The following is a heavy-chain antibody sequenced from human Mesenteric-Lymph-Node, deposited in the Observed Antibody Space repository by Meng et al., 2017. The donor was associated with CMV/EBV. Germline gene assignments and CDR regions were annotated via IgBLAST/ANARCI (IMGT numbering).Heavy chain of an antibody. CDR1: GFYLSTSGVG. D-gene: IGHD3-10*01. J-gene: IGHJ4*02. CDR3: ARQWLGELAFDS. V-gene: IGHV2-5*02. CDR2: IYWDDDK. Sequence: CTGFYLSTSGVGVGWIRQPPGKALEWLALIYWDDDKRYSPSMKGRLTITKETSKNQVVLTMTNMDPVDTASYYCARQWLGELAFDSWGQGALVTVSS.